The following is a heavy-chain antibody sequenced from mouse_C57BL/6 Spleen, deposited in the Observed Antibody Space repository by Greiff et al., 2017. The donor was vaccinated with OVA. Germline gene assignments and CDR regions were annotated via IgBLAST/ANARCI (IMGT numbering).Heavy chain of an antibody. V-gene: IGHV1-81*01. J-gene: IGHJ3*01. D-gene: IGHD2-2*01. Sequence: QVQLQQSGAELARPGASVKLSCKASGYTFTSYGISWVKQRTGQGLEWIGEIYPRSGNTYYNEKFKGKATLTADTSSSTAYMELRSLTSEDSAVYFCARRNYGYDEAWFAYWGQGTLVTVSA. CDR3: ARRNYGYDEAWFAY. CDR2: IYPRSGNT. CDR1: GYTFTSYG.